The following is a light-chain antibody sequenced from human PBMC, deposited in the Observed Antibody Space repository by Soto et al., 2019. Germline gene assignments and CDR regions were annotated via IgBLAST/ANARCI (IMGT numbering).Light chain of an antibody. CDR3: QKYNSALSIT. J-gene: IGKJ5*01. Sequence: DIQMTQSPSSLSASVGDRVTITCRASQGIANYLAWYQQKPGKAPKLLIYTASILQSGVPSRFSGSGVGTHFTLTISSLQPEDVATYYCQKYNSALSITFGQGTRLEIK. CDR2: TAS. CDR1: QGIANY. V-gene: IGKV1-27*01.